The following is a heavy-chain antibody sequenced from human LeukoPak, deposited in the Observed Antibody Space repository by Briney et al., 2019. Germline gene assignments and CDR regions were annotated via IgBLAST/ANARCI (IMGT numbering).Heavy chain of an antibody. J-gene: IGHJ4*02. D-gene: IGHD3-9*01. CDR1: GGSFSGYY. Sequence: SETLSPTCAVYGGSFSGYYWSWIRQPPGKGLEWIGEINHSGSTNYNPSLKSRVTISVDTSKNQFSLKLSSVTAADTAVYYCARHARHYDILTTNGYYFDYWGQGTLVTVSS. V-gene: IGHV4-34*01. CDR3: ARHARHYDILTTNGYYFDY. CDR2: INHSGST.